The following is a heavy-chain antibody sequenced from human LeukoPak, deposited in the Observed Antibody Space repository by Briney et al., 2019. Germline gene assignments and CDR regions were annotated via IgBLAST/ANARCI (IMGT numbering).Heavy chain of an antibody. V-gene: IGHV4-59*01. CDR1: GGSISTYY. D-gene: IGHD5-18*01. J-gene: IGHJ4*02. CDR2: IYYSGST. CDR3: ARKRDSYGWPFDY. Sequence: TSETLSLTCTVSGGSISTYYWSWIRQPPGKGLEWIGYIYYSGSTNYDPSLKSRVTISVYTSKNQFSLKLSSVTAADSAVYYCARKRDSYGWPFDYWGQGTLVTVSS.